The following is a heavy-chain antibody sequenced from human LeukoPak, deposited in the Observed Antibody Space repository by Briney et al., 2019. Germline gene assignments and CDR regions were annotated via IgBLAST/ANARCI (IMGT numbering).Heavy chain of an antibody. J-gene: IGHJ3*02. CDR2: IYYSGST. Sequence: SETLSLTCTVSGGSISSSSYYWGWIRQPPGKGLEWIGSIYYSGSTYYNPSLKSRVTISVDTSKNQFSLKLSSVTAADTAVYYCARHASGSHSHDAFDIWGQGTMVTVSS. CDR1: GGSISSSSYY. D-gene: IGHD1-26*01. CDR3: ARHASGSHSHDAFDI. V-gene: IGHV4-39*01.